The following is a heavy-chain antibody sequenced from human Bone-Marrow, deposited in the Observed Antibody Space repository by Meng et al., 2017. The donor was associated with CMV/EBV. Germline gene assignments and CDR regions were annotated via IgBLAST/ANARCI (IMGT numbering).Heavy chain of an antibody. V-gene: IGHV4-34*01. CDR1: GGSFSGYY. J-gene: IGHJ4*02. D-gene: IGHD6-13*01. CDR3: ARGLGGSGAGAFDY. CDR2: IYHSGST. Sequence: SETLSLTCAVYGGSFSGYYWSWIRQSPGKGLEWIGEIYHSGSTNYNPSIKSRVTISVDTSKNQFSLNLSSVTAADTAVYYCARGLGGSGAGAFDYWGQGTLVTVSS.